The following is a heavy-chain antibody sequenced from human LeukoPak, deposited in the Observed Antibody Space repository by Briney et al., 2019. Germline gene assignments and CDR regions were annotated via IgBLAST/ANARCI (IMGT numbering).Heavy chain of an antibody. CDR3: ARDLTLFYDSSGYPDY. D-gene: IGHD3-22*01. CDR2: ISAYNGNT. J-gene: IGHJ4*02. Sequence: ASVKVSCKASGYTFTSYGISWVRQAPGQGLEWMGWISAYNGNTNYAQKLQGRVTMTTDTSTSTAYMELRSLRSDDTAVYYCARDLTLFYDSSGYPDYWGQGTLVTVSS. CDR1: GYTFTSYG. V-gene: IGHV1-18*01.